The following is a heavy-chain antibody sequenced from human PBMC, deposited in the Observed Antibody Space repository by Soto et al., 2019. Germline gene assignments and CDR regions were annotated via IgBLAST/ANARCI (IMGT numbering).Heavy chain of an antibody. V-gene: IGHV4-59*12. Sequence: SETLSLTCTVSGGSISSYYWSWIRQPPGKGLEWIGYIYYSGSTNYNPSLKSRVTVSVDTSENQFSLKLTSVTAADTAVYFCARSPSMIRGVILDFWGQGMLVTVSS. CDR1: GGSISSYY. CDR2: IYYSGST. CDR3: ARSPSMIRGVILDF. J-gene: IGHJ4*02. D-gene: IGHD3-10*01.